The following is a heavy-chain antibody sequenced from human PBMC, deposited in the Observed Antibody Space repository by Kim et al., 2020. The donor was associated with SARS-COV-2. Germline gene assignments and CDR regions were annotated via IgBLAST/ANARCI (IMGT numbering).Heavy chain of an antibody. CDR1: GGSINVFSYF. J-gene: IGHJ5*02. Sequence: SETLSLTCSVSGGSINVFSYFWGWIRQPPGKGLEWIVYVHSSGKPYYNLSLKSRVTTSLDTSKNQFSLKLSSVTAADTAVYYCARRDTSWFDPWGQGTLVTVSS. CDR2: VHSSGKP. CDR3: ARRDTSWFDP. V-gene: IGHV4-39*01.